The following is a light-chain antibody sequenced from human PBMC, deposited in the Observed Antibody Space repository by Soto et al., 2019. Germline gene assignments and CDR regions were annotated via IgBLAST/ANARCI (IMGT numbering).Light chain of an antibody. CDR2: AAS. Sequence: IQLTQSPSSLSASVGDRVTITCRASQGISTHLAWYQQKPGGAPKLLIYAASTLQSGVPSRFSGSGSGTDFTLTIISLQPEDFATYYCQLLNSYPLAFGGGTKVDIK. CDR1: QGISTH. CDR3: QLLNSYPLA. V-gene: IGKV1-9*01. J-gene: IGKJ4*01.